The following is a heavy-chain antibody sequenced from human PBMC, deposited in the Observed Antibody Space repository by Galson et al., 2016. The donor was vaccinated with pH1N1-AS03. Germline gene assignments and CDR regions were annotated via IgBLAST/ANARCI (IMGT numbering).Heavy chain of an antibody. CDR1: GFTFSDFA. V-gene: IGHV3-30-3*01. Sequence: SLRLSCAASGFTFSDFAMHWVRQAPGKGLDWVAVISYDGSNKYYEDSVKGRFTISRDSSKNTLYLQMNSLRPEDTAVYYCTKGYLTSTAVIARDGLDIWGQGTMVTVSS. J-gene: IGHJ3*02. D-gene: IGHD2-21*01. CDR3: TKGYLTSTAVIARDGLDI. CDR2: ISYDGSNK.